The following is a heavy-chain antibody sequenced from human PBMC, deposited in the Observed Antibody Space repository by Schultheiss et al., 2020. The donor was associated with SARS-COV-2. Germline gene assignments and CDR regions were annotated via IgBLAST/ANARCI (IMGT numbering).Heavy chain of an antibody. Sequence: GGSLRLSCAASGFTFDDYAMHWVRQAPGKGLEWVSGISWNSGSIGYADSVKGRFTISRDNAKNSLYLQMNSLRAEDTALYYCAKVLYSSSWYGPYYFDYWGQGTLVTVSS. CDR3: AKVLYSSSWYGPYYFDY. CDR2: ISWNSGSI. CDR1: GFTFDDYA. V-gene: IGHV3-9*01. J-gene: IGHJ4*02. D-gene: IGHD6-13*01.